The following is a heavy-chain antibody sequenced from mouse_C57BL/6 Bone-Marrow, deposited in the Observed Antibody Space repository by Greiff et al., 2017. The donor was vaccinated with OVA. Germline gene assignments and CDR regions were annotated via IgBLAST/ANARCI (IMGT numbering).Heavy chain of an antibody. CDR2: INPNNGGT. V-gene: IGHV1-26*01. Sequence: EVKLQQSGPELVKPGASVKISCKASGYTFTDSYMNWVKQSHGKSLEWIGDINPNNGGTSYNQKFKGKATLTVDKSSSTAYMELRSLTSEDSAVYYCARRDLYYGSPWFAYWGQGTLVTVSA. D-gene: IGHD1-1*01. CDR3: ARRDLYYGSPWFAY. CDR1: GYTFTDSY. J-gene: IGHJ3*01.